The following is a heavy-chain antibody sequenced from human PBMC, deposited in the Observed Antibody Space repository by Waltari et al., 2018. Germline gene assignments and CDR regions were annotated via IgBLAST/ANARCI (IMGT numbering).Heavy chain of an antibody. J-gene: IGHJ4*02. D-gene: IGHD6-19*01. CDR1: GFTFSSYW. Sequence: EVQLVESGGGLVQPGGSLRLSCAASGFTFSSYWMSWVHQAPGKGLEWVANIKQDGSEKYYVDSVKGRFTISRDNAKNSLYLQMNSLRAEDTAVYYCARDSPGIAVAGTDYWGQGTLVTVSS. CDR3: ARDSPGIAVAGTDY. V-gene: IGHV3-7*01. CDR2: IKQDGSEK.